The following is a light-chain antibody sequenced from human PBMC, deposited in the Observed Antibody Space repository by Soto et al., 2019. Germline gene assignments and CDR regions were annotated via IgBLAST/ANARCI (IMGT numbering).Light chain of an antibody. Sequence: EIVLTQSPGTLSLSPGERATLSYRASQSVSSAYLAWYQQKPGQAPRLLIYDVSSRATGIPDRFSGSGSGTDFTLTVSRLEPEDFAVYYCQQYGSSPETFGQGTKVVIK. CDR2: DVS. CDR3: QQYGSSPET. V-gene: IGKV3-20*01. J-gene: IGKJ1*01. CDR1: QSVSSAY.